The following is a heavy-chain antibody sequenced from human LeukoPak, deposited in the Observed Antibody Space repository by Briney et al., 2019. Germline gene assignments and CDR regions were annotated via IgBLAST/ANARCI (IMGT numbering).Heavy chain of an antibody. CDR2: INHSGST. J-gene: IGHJ4*02. V-gene: IGHV4-34*01. D-gene: IGHD3-22*01. CDR3: ARGNGDDSSGYYYFDY. Sequence: NSSETLSLTCAVYGGSFSGYYWSWIRQPPGKGLEWIGEINHSGSTNYNPSLKSRVTISVDTSKNQFSLKLSSVTAADTAVCYCARGNGDDSSGYYYFDYWGQGTLVTVSS. CDR1: GGSFSGYY.